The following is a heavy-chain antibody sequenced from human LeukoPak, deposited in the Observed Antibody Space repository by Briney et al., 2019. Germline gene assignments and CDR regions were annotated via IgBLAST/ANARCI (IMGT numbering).Heavy chain of an antibody. Sequence: PSETLSLTCTVSGVSISSSSYYWGWIRQPPGKGLEWIGYIYYSGSTNYNPSLKSRVTISVDTSKNQFSLKLSSVTAADTAVYYCARGALVVPAAIRLDYWGQGTLVTVSS. V-gene: IGHV4-61*05. CDR1: GVSISSSSYY. D-gene: IGHD2-2*02. J-gene: IGHJ4*02. CDR3: ARGALVVPAAIRLDY. CDR2: IYYSGST.